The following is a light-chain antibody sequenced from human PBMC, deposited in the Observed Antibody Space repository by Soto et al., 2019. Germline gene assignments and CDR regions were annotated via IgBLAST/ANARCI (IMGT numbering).Light chain of an antibody. V-gene: IGLV1-40*01. J-gene: IGLJ3*02. CDR1: SSNIGAGYD. Sequence: QLVLTQPPSVSGAPGQRVTISCTGSSSNIGAGYDVHWYQQLPGTAPKLLSYGNSNRPSGVPDRFSGSKSGTSASLAITGLQAEDEADYYCQSYDSSLSGSVFGGGTQLTVL. CDR2: GNS. CDR3: QSYDSSLSGSV.